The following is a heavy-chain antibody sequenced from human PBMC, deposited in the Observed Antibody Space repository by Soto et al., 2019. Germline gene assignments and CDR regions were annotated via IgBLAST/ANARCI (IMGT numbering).Heavy chain of an antibody. CDR2: IYFNGNT. Sequence: QVQLQESGPGLVKPSETLSLTCTVSAASFSKYYWSWIRQPPGKGLEWIGYIYFNGNTNYNPSLKRRVTISIDTSKKQISLNLTSVTDADTAVYYCASVTFGGVVLAHWGQGTPVTVSS. J-gene: IGHJ4*02. V-gene: IGHV4-59*01. CDR1: AASFSKYY. CDR3: ASVTFGGVVLAH. D-gene: IGHD3-16*01.